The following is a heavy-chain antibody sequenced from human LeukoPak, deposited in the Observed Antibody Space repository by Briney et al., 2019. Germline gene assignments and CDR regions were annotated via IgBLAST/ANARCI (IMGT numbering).Heavy chain of an antibody. CDR3: ARRINRVAVWDY. D-gene: IGHD6-19*01. V-gene: IGHV3-30*07. J-gene: IGHJ4*02. CDR2: ISYDGSNK. CDR1: GFTFSSYA. Sequence: PGGSLRLSCAASGFTFSSYAMHWVRQAPGKGLEWVAVISYDGSNKYYADSVKGRFTISRDNAKNSLYLQMNSLRAEDTAVYYCARRINRVAVWDYWGQGTLVTVSS.